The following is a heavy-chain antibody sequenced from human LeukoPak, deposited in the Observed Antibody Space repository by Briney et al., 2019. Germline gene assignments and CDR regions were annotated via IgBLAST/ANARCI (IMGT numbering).Heavy chain of an antibody. CDR3: ARETWTQCSGGSCFFDY. J-gene: IGHJ4*02. Sequence: GGSLRLSCAASGFSVSSNYMSWVRQAPGKGLEWVSVFYSGGSTYYADSVKGRFTISRDTSKNTLYLQMNSLRVEDTAVYYCARETWTQCSGGSCFFDYWGQGTLVTVSS. D-gene: IGHD2-15*01. V-gene: IGHV3-66*02. CDR1: GFSVSSNY. CDR2: FYSGGST.